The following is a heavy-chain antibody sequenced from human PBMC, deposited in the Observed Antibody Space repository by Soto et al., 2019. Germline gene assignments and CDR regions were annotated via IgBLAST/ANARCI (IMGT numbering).Heavy chain of an antibody. V-gene: IGHV3-7*05. J-gene: IGHJ6*02. CDR1: GFTFSGYW. Sequence: EVQLVESGGGLVQPGGSLRLSCAASGFTFSGYWMSWVRQAPGKGLEWVANIKQDGSEQFYVDSVKGRFTISRDNAKNSLYLQMNSLSAEDTAVYYCAREAVWGQGTTVTVSS. CDR2: IKQDGSEQ. CDR3: AREAV.